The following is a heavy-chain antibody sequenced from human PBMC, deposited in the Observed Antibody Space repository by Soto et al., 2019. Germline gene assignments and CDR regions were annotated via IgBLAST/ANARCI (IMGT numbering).Heavy chain of an antibody. J-gene: IGHJ4*02. Sequence: EVPMLESGGGLVEPGGSRRLSCAAYGLNFSSYTMSWVRQAPGKGLEWVSTISGSGSSTYYADSVKGRFTISRDNSKNTLYLQMNSLRVEDTAIYYCAKAWGIDYWGQGTLVTVSS. CDR1: GLNFSSYT. V-gene: IGHV3-23*01. CDR3: AKAWGIDY. CDR2: ISGSGSST. D-gene: IGHD7-27*01.